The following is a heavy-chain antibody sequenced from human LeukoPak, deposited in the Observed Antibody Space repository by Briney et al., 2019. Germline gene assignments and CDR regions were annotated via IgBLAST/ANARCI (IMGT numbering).Heavy chain of an antibody. V-gene: IGHV3-23*01. Sequence: GGSLRLSXSASGFTFSSYAMTWVRQAPGKGPEWVSVISGSGDKTYYGDSVRGRFTIYRDNSKNTLYLQMNSLRAEGTAVYYCAKWLYYYDSSGYYWGQGTLVTVSS. CDR2: ISGSGDKT. CDR3: AKWLYYYDSSGYY. D-gene: IGHD3-22*01. J-gene: IGHJ4*02. CDR1: GFTFSSYA.